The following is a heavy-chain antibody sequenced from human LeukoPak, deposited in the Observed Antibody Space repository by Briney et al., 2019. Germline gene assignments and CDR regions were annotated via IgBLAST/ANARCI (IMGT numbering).Heavy chain of an antibody. Sequence: PGGSLRLSCAASGFTFSSYAMSWVRQAPGKGLEWVSAISGSGGSTYYADSVKGRFTISRDNSKNTLYLQMNSLRAEGTAVYYCAKGLRGITMIVVVIKPFDYWGQGTLVTVSS. CDR2: ISGSGGST. CDR1: GFTFSSYA. CDR3: AKGLRGITMIVVVIKPFDY. D-gene: IGHD3-22*01. V-gene: IGHV3-23*01. J-gene: IGHJ4*02.